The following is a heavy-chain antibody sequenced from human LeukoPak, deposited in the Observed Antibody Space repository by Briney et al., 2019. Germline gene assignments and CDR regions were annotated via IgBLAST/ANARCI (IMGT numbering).Heavy chain of an antibody. CDR3: ARGPSSSWGWVFDI. V-gene: IGHV3-21*01. CDR2: ISSSSSYI. J-gene: IGHJ3*02. D-gene: IGHD6-13*01. CDR1: GFTFSSYS. Sequence: PGGSLRLSCAASGFTFSSYSMNWVRQAPGKGLEWVSSISSSSSYIYYADSVKGRFTISRDNAKNSLYLQMNSLRAEDTAVYYCARGPSSSWGWVFDIWGQGTMVTVSS.